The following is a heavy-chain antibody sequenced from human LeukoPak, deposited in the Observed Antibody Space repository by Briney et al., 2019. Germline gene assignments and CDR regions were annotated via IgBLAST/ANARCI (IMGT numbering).Heavy chain of an antibody. Sequence: GGSLRLSCAASGFSFDEYAMHWVRQAPGKGLEWVSGISWNSGSIGYADSVKGRFTISRDNAKNSLYLQMNSLRAEDTALYYCAKAGGVLLWFGELDYWGQGTLVTVSS. J-gene: IGHJ4*02. CDR2: ISWNSGSI. CDR1: GFSFDEYA. V-gene: IGHV3-9*01. CDR3: AKAGGVLLWFGELDY. D-gene: IGHD3-10*01.